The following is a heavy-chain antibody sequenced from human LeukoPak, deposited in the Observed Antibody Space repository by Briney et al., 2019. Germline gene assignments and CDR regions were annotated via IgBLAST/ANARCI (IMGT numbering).Heavy chain of an antibody. CDR2: IYYSGST. D-gene: IGHD3-22*01. CDR3: ARVGGGSSGYPDY. J-gene: IGHJ4*02. V-gene: IGHV4-31*03. Sequence: PSQTLSLTCTVSGGSISSGGYYWSWIRQHPGKGLEWIGYIYYSGSTYYNPSLKSRVTISVDTSKNRFSLKLSSVTAADTAVYYCARVGGGSSGYPDYWGQGTLVTVSS. CDR1: GGSISSGGYY.